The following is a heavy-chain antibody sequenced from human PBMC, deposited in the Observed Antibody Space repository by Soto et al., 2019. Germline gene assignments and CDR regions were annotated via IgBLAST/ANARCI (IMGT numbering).Heavy chain of an antibody. D-gene: IGHD2-21*01. CDR3: ARRIPFGYGMDV. Sequence: EVQLVESGGGLVQPGGSLRLSCAASGFTFSSYAMHWVRQAPGKGLEYVSAITSNGGNTDYARSVKGRFTISRDNSKNTLYLQMGSLRAEDMAVYYCARRIPFGYGMDVWGQGTTVTVSS. J-gene: IGHJ6*02. V-gene: IGHV3-64*01. CDR2: ITSNGGNT. CDR1: GFTFSSYA.